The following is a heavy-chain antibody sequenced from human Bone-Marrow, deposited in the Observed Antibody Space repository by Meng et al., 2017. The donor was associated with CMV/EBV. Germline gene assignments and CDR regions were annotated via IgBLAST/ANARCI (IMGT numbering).Heavy chain of an antibody. Sequence: FPFSSHAVSWVRQAPGKGLEWVSTSSDRGGSTYYAESVKGRFTISRDNTKNTLYLQMNSLRAEDTAVYYCAKVPDYYGSGRGWFDPWGQGTLVTVSS. V-gene: IGHV3-23*01. D-gene: IGHD3-10*01. CDR2: SSDRGGST. CDR1: FPFSSHA. CDR3: AKVPDYYGSGRGWFDP. J-gene: IGHJ5*02.